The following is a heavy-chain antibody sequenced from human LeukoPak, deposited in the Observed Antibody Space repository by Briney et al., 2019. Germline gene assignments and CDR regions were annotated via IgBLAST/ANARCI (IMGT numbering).Heavy chain of an antibody. CDR3: AKDPYRAVAGPTPLYFDY. CDR1: GFTFSSYW. J-gene: IGHJ4*02. D-gene: IGHD6-19*01. Sequence: GGSLRLSCAASGFTFSSYWMSWVRQAPGKGLEWVANIKQDGSEKYYVDSVKGRFTISRDNAKNSLYLQMNSLRAEDTAVYYCAKDPYRAVAGPTPLYFDYWGQGTLVTVSS. CDR2: IKQDGSEK. V-gene: IGHV3-7*01.